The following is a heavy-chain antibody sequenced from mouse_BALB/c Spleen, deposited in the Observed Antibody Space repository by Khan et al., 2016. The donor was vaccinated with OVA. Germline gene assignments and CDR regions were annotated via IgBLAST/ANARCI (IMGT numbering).Heavy chain of an antibody. Sequence: ESPGKALKWMGWINTYTGEPTYADDFKGRFAFSLETSATTAYLQINNLKNEDTATYFCARPPYFSYTLDYWGQGTSVTVSS. CDR2: INTYTGEP. CDR3: ARPPYFSYTLDY. D-gene: IGHD2-10*01. V-gene: IGHV9-3-1*01. J-gene: IGHJ4*01.